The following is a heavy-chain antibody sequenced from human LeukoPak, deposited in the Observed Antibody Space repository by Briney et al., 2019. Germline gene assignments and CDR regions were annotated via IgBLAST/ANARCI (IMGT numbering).Heavy chain of an antibody. CDR2: ISAYNGNT. CDR1: GYTFTSYV. CDR3: ARDLSIAAAGTYGY. Sequence: WASVKVSCKASGYTFTSYVISWVRQAPGQGLEWMGWISAYNGNTNYAQKLQGRVTMTTDTSTSTAYMELRSLRSDDTAVYYCARDLSIAAAGTYGYWGQGTLVTVSS. J-gene: IGHJ4*02. D-gene: IGHD6-13*01. V-gene: IGHV1-18*01.